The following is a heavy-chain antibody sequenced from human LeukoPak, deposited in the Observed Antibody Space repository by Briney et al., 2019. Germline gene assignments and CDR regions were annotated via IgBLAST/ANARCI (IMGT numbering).Heavy chain of an antibody. J-gene: IGHJ4*02. Sequence: PSETLSLTCAVYGGSFSGYYWSWIRQPPGKGLEWIGEINHSGSTNYNPSLKSRVTISVDTSKNQFSLKLSSVTAADTAVYYCARNVYDYVWGSYRPPPFDYWGQGTLVTVSS. D-gene: IGHD3-16*02. CDR3: ARNVYDYVWGSYRPPPFDY. CDR2: INHSGST. CDR1: GGSFSGYY. V-gene: IGHV4-34*01.